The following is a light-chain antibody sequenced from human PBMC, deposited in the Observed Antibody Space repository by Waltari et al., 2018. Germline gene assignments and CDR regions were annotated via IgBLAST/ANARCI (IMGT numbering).Light chain of an antibody. CDR3: QQLYSYPRT. V-gene: IGKV1-9*01. J-gene: IGKJ3*01. Sequence: DIQLTQSPSFLSASIRDRVTITCRASQGISSYLAWYQQKPGKAPKLLIYAASTLQSGVPSRFSGSGSGTEFTLTITSLQPEDFATYYCQQLYSYPRTFGPGTKVDIK. CDR1: QGISSY. CDR2: AAS.